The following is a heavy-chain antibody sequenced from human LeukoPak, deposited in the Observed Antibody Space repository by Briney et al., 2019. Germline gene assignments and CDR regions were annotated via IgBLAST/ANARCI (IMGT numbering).Heavy chain of an antibody. V-gene: IGHV1-8*01. J-gene: IGHJ5*02. Sequence: ASVKVSCKASGYTFTSYDINWVRQATGQGHEWLGWMNPSSGNAGYAQKVPGRVPVTRNTSITTANMELSSLRFEDTAVSNCARRDVIVPAAIVTFDPWGQGTLVTVSS. D-gene: IGHD2-2*02. CDR1: GYTFTSYD. CDR3: ARRDVIVPAAIVTFDP. CDR2: MNPSSGNA.